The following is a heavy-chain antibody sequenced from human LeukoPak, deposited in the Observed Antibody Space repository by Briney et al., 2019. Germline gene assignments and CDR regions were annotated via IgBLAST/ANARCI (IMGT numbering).Heavy chain of an antibody. V-gene: IGHV3-30-3*01. D-gene: IGHD6-13*01. CDR3: ARAGGSSSWYWFDP. CDR1: GFTFSSYA. Sequence: GGSLRLSCAASGFTFSSYAMHWVRQAPGKGLEWVAVISYDGSNKYYADSVKGRFTISRDNSKNTLYLQMNSLRAEDTAVYYCARAGGSSSWYWFDPWGQGTLVTVSS. J-gene: IGHJ5*02. CDR2: ISYDGSNK.